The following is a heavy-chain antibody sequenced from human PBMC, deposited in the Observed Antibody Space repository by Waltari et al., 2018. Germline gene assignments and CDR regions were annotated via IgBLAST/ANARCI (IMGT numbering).Heavy chain of an antibody. V-gene: IGHV4-4*07. Sequence: QVQLQESGPGLVKPSETLSLTCTVSGGSISSYYWSWIRQPAGKGLEWIGRIYTSGSTNYNPSLKSRVTMSVDTSKNQFSLKLGSVTAADTAVYYCASLAYCGGDCYSISDYWGQGTLVTVSS. CDR2: IYTSGST. D-gene: IGHD2-21*01. CDR1: GGSISSYY. CDR3: ASLAYCGGDCYSISDY. J-gene: IGHJ4*02.